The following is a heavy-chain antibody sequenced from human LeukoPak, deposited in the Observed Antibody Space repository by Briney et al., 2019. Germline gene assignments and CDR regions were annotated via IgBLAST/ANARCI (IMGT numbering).Heavy chain of an antibody. CDR1: GGTFSNYA. Sequence: ASVKVSCKASGGTFSNYAFNWVRQDPGQGLEWMGGIIPIFGTANYAQKFQGRVTITADESTSTAYMELSSLRSEDTAVYYCATLPLMEVGYWGQGTLVTVSS. V-gene: IGHV1-69*13. D-gene: IGHD1-1*01. CDR3: ATLPLMEVGY. J-gene: IGHJ4*02. CDR2: IIPIFGTA.